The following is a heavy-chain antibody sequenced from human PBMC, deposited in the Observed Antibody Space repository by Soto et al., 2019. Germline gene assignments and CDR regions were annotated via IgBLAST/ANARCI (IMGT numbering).Heavy chain of an antibody. V-gene: IGHV4-59*08. D-gene: IGHD5-18*01. CDR3: ARLGWSYGRQDFDY. Sequence: QVQLQESGPGLVKPSETLSLTCTVSGGSISSYYWSWIRQPPGKGLEWIGYIYYSGSTNYNPSLKSRVTISVDTSKNQFSLKLSSVTAADTAVYYCARLGWSYGRQDFDYWGQGTLVTVSS. CDR1: GGSISSYY. J-gene: IGHJ4*02. CDR2: IYYSGST.